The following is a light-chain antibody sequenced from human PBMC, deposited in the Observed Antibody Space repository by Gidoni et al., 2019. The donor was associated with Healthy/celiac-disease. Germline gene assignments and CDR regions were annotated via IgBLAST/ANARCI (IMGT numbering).Light chain of an antibody. CDR1: KDISNY. CDR3: QQYDNRPPYT. Sequence: DIQMTQSPSSLSASVGDRVTITCQASKDISNYLNWYQQKPGKAPTLLIYDASNLETGVPSRFSGSGSGTDVTFTISSLQPEDIATYYCQQYDNRPPYTFGQGTKLEIK. V-gene: IGKV1-33*01. J-gene: IGKJ2*01. CDR2: DAS.